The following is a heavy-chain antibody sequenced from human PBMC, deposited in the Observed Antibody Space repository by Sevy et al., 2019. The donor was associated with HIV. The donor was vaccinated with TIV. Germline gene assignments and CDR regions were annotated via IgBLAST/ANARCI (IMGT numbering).Heavy chain of an antibody. CDR2: IYYSGGT. J-gene: IGHJ3*02. CDR1: GGSISSYY. Sequence: SETLSLTCTVSGGSISSYYWSWIRQPPGKGLEWIGYIYYSGGTNYNPSLKSRVTISVDTSKNQFSLKLSSVTAADTAVYYCARGLTVVYAFDIWGQGTMVIVSS. D-gene: IGHD2-15*01. V-gene: IGHV4-59*01. CDR3: ARGLTVVYAFDI.